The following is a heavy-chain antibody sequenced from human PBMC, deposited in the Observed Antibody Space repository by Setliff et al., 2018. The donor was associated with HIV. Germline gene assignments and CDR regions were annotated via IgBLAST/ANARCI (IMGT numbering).Heavy chain of an antibody. D-gene: IGHD3-3*01. CDR1: GYTFTASY. Sequence: GASVKVSCKTSGYTFTASYLHWVRQAPGQGLQWMGWMHPNSGATKYAQKFRDRVTLTGDTSISTASMKLSSLKSDDTAMYYCATSTSRFFWNGFYQGGFGSRNSHSFENWGQGTLVTVSS. CDR3: ATSTSRFFWNGFYQGGFGSRNSHSFEN. J-gene: IGHJ4*02. CDR2: MHPNSGAT. V-gene: IGHV1-2*02.